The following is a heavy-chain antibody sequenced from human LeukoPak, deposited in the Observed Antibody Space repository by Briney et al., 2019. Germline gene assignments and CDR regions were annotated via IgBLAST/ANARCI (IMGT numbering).Heavy chain of an antibody. Sequence: GGSLRLSRVGSGFMFSNYYMYWVRQAPGKGLVWVSRIKNAGIDTIYADSVKGRFTVSRDNAKNTVYLQMSSLRAEDTAVYYCARGGYGHNMDVWGEGTTVTVSS. D-gene: IGHD3-10*01. J-gene: IGHJ6*03. CDR3: ARGGYGHNMDV. V-gene: IGHV3-74*01. CDR2: IKNAGIDT. CDR1: GFMFSNYY.